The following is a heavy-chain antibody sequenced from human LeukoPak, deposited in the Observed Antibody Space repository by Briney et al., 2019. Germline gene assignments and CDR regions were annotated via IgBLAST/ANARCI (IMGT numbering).Heavy chain of an antibody. J-gene: IGHJ4*02. CDR1: GFTFSSDE. V-gene: IGHV3-48*03. D-gene: IGHD2-2*01. CDR3: ARWGLFCSSTSCPFDY. Sequence: GGSLRLSCAASGFTFSSDEMNWVRQAPGKGLEWVSYISGTGGTIYYADAVRGRFTISRDNAKNSLYLQMNSLRAEDTAVYYCARWGLFCSSTSCPFDYWGQGTLVTISS. CDR2: ISGTGGTI.